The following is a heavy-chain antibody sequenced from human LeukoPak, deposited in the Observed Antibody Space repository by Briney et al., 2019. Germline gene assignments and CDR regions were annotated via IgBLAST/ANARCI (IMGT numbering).Heavy chain of an antibody. Sequence: PSETLSLTCTVSGGSISSYYWSWIRQPPGKGLEWIGYIYYSGSTNYNPSLKSRVTISVDTSKNQFSLKLSSVTAAGTAVYYCARATIFGYYFDYWGQGTLVTVSS. V-gene: IGHV4-59*01. CDR1: GGSISSYY. CDR2: IYYSGST. D-gene: IGHD3-3*01. CDR3: ARATIFGYYFDY. J-gene: IGHJ4*02.